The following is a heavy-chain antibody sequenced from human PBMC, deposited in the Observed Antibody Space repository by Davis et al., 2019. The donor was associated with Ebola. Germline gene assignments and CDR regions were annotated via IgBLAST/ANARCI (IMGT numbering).Heavy chain of an antibody. J-gene: IGHJ4*02. D-gene: IGHD6-13*01. V-gene: IGHV5-51*01. CDR2: IYPSDSDI. CDR1: GYSFTSYW. Sequence: PGGSLRLSCKGSGYSFTSYWIGWVRQMPGKGLEWMGIIYPSDSDIRYSPSFQGQVTISADKSISTAYLQWSSLKASDTAMYYCARPGSGSSWYYVDYWGQGTLVTVSS. CDR3: ARPGSGSSWYYVDY.